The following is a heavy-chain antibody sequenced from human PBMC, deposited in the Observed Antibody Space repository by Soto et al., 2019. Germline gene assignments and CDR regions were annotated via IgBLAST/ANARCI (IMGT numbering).Heavy chain of an antibody. J-gene: IGHJ4*02. CDR3: TREGALVVPARQGWSY. V-gene: IGHV3-49*03. CDR1: GFTFGDYA. D-gene: IGHD2-2*01. CDR2: IRSKAYGGTT. Sequence: PGGSLRLSCTASGFTFGDYAMSWFRQAPGKGLEWVGFIRSKAYGGTTEYAASVKGRFTISRDDSKSIAYLQMNSLKTEDTAVYYCTREGALVVPARQGWSYWGQGTLVTVSS.